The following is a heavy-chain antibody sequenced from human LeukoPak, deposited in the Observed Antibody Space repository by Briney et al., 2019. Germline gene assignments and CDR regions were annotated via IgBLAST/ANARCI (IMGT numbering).Heavy chain of an antibody. Sequence: PSETLSLTCAVYGGSFSGYYWSWIRQPPGKGLEWIGEINHSGSTNYNPSLKSRVTISVDTSKNQFSLKLSSVTAADTAVYYCARGLLGWCSSTSCYGKVTHFDYWGQGTLVTVPS. CDR3: ARGLLGWCSSTSCYGKVTHFDY. V-gene: IGHV4-34*01. J-gene: IGHJ4*02. CDR2: INHSGST. CDR1: GGSFSGYY. D-gene: IGHD2-2*01.